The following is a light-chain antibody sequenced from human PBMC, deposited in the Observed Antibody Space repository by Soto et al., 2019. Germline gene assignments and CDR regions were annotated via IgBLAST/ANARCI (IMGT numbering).Light chain of an antibody. J-gene: IGKJ3*01. Sequence: DIQMTQSPSSVSASVGDRVTITCRASQGISSWLAWHQQKPGKAPKLLIYAASSLQSGIPSRFSGSGSVTDFKPTITSLQAVAFAPYYCQHANSCQFSFGPGTKVDIK. CDR3: QHANSCQFS. V-gene: IGKV1-12*01. CDR1: QGISSW. CDR2: AAS.